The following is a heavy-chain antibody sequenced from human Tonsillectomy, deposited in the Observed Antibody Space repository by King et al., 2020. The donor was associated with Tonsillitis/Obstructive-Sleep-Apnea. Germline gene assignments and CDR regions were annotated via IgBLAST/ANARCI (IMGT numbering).Heavy chain of an antibody. V-gene: IGHV3-30*18. CDR3: AKDVLRVTYISSSDCGYFDL. J-gene: IGHJ2*01. CDR1: GFTFSSYG. Sequence: VQLVESGGGVVQPGRSLRLSCAASGFTFSSYGMHWVRQAPGKGLEWVAVISYDGSNKYYADSVKGRFTISRDNSKNTLYLQMNSLRAEDTAVYYCAKDVLRVTYISSSDCGYFDLWGRGTHVTVSS. CDR2: ISYDGSNK. D-gene: IGHD6-6*01.